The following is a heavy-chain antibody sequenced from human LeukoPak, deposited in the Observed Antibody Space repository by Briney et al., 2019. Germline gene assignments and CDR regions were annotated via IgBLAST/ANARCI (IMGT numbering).Heavy chain of an antibody. V-gene: IGHV3-66*04. CDR2: IYNGDGT. D-gene: IGHD3-10*01. Sequence: PGGSLRLSCAASGFTFSSYAMSWVRQAPGKGLEWVSVIYNGDGTYYADSVKGRFTISRDNSKNTLYLQMNSLRAEDTAVYYCARHGSITMVRGKRRYYYMDVWGKGTTVTISS. CDR3: ARHGSITMVRGKRRYYYMDV. J-gene: IGHJ6*03. CDR1: GFTFSSYA.